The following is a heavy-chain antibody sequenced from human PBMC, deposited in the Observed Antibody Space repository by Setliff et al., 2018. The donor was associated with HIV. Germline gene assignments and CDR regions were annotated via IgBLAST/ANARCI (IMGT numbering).Heavy chain of an antibody. D-gene: IGHD3-22*01. J-gene: IGHJ5*02. CDR1: GYSISGGYY. CDR3: ASRIYYYDTYRVLRKEGFDP. CDR2: INHSGSA. Sequence: SETLSLTCAVSGYSISGGYYWGWIRQPPGKGLEWIGSINHSGSAYSNPSLKSRVTLSVDTSKNQFSLSLTSVTDADTAVYYCASRIYYYDTYRVLRKEGFDPWGQGTLVTVSS. V-gene: IGHV4-38-2*01.